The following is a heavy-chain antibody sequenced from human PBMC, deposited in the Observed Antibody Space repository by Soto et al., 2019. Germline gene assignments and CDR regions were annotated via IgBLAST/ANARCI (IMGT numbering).Heavy chain of an antibody. D-gene: IGHD5-12*01. V-gene: IGHV3-21*01. Sequence: LRVSFAASGFSFSSYSMNWVRQAPGKGLEWVSSISTSSSYIYYADSVKGRFTVSRDNAKNSLYLQINSLRDEDTAVYYCARGSIVATSLTPFDYWGQGTLVTVSS. CDR1: GFSFSSYS. CDR2: ISTSSSYI. CDR3: ARGSIVATSLTPFDY. J-gene: IGHJ4*02.